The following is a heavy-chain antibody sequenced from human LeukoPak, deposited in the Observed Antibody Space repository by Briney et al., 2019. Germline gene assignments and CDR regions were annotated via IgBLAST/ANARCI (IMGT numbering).Heavy chain of an antibody. CDR2: MNPNSGNT. Sequence: GASVKVSCKASGGIFSGYPISWVRQATGQGLEWMGWMNPNSGNTGYAQKFQGRVTMTRNTSISTAYMELSSLRSEDTAVYYCASISSWWLFDAFGIWGQGTMVTVSS. CDR1: GGIFSGYP. CDR3: ASISSWWLFDAFGI. D-gene: IGHD6-13*01. J-gene: IGHJ3*02. V-gene: IGHV1-8*02.